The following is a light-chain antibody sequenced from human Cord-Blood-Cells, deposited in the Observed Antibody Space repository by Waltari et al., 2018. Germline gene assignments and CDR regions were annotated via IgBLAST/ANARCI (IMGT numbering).Light chain of an antibody. CDR2: DAS. J-gene: IGKJ4*01. V-gene: IGKV3-11*01. CDR1: QSVSSY. Sequence: EIVLTQSPATLSLSPGERATLSCRDSQSVSSYLAWYQQKPGQAPRRRIYDASNRATGIPARFSGSGSGTDFTLTISSLGPEDFAVYYCQQRSNWLTFGGGTKVEIK. CDR3: QQRSNWLT.